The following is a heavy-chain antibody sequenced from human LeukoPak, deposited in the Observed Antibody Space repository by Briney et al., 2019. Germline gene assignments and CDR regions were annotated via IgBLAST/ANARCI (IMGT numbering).Heavy chain of an antibody. CDR2: INHSGST. D-gene: IGHD3-3*01. CDR1: GGSFSGYY. V-gene: IGHV4-34*01. Sequence: SETLSLTCAVYGGSFSGYYWSWIRRPPGKGLEWIGEINHSGSTNYNPSLKSRVTISVDTSKNQFSLKLSSVTAADTAVYYCARGAPGVFWSSRWFDPWGQGTLVTVSS. J-gene: IGHJ5*02. CDR3: ARGAPGVFWSSRWFDP.